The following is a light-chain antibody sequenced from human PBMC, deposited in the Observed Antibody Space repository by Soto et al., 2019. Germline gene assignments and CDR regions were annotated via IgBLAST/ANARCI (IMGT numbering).Light chain of an antibody. Sequence: DIQMTQSPSTLSASVGDRVTITCRASQSISSWLAWYQQKPGKAPKLLIYGASSLESGVPSRFSGSGSGTEFTLTISSLQPDEFATYYCQQYNSYPVTFGPGTKVDIK. CDR2: GAS. CDR1: QSISSW. CDR3: QQYNSYPVT. J-gene: IGKJ3*01. V-gene: IGKV1-5*01.